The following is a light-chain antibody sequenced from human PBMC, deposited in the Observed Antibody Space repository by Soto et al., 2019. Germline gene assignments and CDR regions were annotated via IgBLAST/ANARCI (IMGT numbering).Light chain of an antibody. CDR3: SSYTSSSTLV. CDR1: SSDIGTYNL. J-gene: IGLJ1*01. CDR2: EVS. Sequence: QSALTQPASVSGSPGQSITISCTGTSSDIGTYNLVSWYQHHPGKAPKLMIYEVSNRPSGVSHRFSGSKSGNTASLTISGLQAEDEADYYCSSYTSSSTLVFGTGTKLTVL. V-gene: IGLV2-14*02.